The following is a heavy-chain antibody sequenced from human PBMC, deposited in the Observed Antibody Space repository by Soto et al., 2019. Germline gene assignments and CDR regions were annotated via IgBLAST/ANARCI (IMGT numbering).Heavy chain of an antibody. J-gene: IGHJ4*02. CDR2: ISGGGSST. CDR1: GFTFNNYA. D-gene: IGHD3-16*01. V-gene: IGHV3-23*01. Sequence: SLRLSCAASGFTFNNYAMSWVRQAPGKGLEWVSSISGGGSSTYYADSVKGRFTISRDNSKSTLYLQMNSLRAEDTAVYYCAKVPGYDYVWGTYYYFDYWGLGAQVTVYS. CDR3: AKVPGYDYVWGTYYYFDY.